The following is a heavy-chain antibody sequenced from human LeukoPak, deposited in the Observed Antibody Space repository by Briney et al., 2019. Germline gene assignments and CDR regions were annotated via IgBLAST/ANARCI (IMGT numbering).Heavy chain of an antibody. CDR1: GGSISSGDYY. CDR3: ARSSGYSGYDYPGAFDI. V-gene: IGHV4-30-4*01. CDR2: IYYSGST. J-gene: IGHJ3*02. Sequence: SETLSLTCTVSGGSISSGDYYWSWIRQPPGKGLEWIGYIYYSGSTYYNPSLKSRVTISVDTSKNQFSLKLNSVTAADTAVHYCARSSGYSGYDYPGAFDIWGQGTMVTVSS. D-gene: IGHD5-12*01.